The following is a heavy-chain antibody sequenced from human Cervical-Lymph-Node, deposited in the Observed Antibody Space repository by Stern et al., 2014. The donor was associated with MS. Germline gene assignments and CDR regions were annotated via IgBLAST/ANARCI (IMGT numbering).Heavy chain of an antibody. Sequence: EVQLVESGAEVRKPGDSLKISCKTSGYRFINNWIAWVRQVPGKGLEWIGIIYPGDSDVRYSPSFQGHVSISVDKSISTAYLQWKSLKASDTAVYYCARWSVACDSWGQGALITVSS. D-gene: IGHD2-21*01. CDR2: IYPGDSDV. CDR1: GYRFINNW. V-gene: IGHV5-51*03. CDR3: ARWSVACDS. J-gene: IGHJ4*02.